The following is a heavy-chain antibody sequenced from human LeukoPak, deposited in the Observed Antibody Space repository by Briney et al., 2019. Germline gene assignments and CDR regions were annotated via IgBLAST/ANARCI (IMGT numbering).Heavy chain of an antibody. CDR1: GFTFSSYG. J-gene: IGHJ6*02. V-gene: IGHV3-30*18. CDR2: ISYDGSNK. CDR3: AKVLAPKAYYYGMDV. Sequence: GRSLRLSCAASGFTFSSYGMHWVRQAPGKGLEWVAVISYDGSNKYYADSVKGRFTISRDNSKNTLYLQMNSLRAEDTVVYYCAKVLAPKAYYYGMDVWGQGTTVTVSS.